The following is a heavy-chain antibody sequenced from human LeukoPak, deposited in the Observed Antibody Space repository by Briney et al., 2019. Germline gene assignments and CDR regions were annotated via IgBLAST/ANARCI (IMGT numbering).Heavy chain of an antibody. CDR1: GYTFTSYG. V-gene: IGHV1-18*04. J-gene: IGHJ6*04. Sequence: ASVKVSCKASGYTFTSYGISWVRQAPGQGLEWMGWISAYNGNTNYAQKLQGRVTMTTDTSTSTAYMELSSLRSEDTAVYYCASQYPYILDGMDVWGKGTTVTVSS. CDR3: ASQYPYILDGMDV. D-gene: IGHD2-2*01. CDR2: ISAYNGNT.